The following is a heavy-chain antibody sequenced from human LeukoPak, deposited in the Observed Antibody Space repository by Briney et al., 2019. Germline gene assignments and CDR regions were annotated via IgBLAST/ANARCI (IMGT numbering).Heavy chain of an antibody. V-gene: IGHV3-30*02. CDR1: GFTFSSYG. CDR2: IRYDGSNK. J-gene: IGHJ4*02. Sequence: GGSLRLSCAASGFTFSSYGMHWVRQAPGKGLEWVAFIRYDGSNKYYADSVKGRFTISRDNSKNTLYLQMNSLRAEDTALYYCARDISSSRGDFDYWGQGTLVTVSS. D-gene: IGHD6-6*01. CDR3: ARDISSSRGDFDY.